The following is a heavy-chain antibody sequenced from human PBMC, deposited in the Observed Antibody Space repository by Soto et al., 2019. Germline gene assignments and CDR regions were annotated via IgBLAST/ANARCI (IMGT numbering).Heavy chain of an antibody. CDR1: GYTFYTYG. D-gene: IGHD2-21*02. CDR2: ISANSRNT. J-gene: IGHJ6*02. CDR3: ARGGGNDCDRYYYFALDV. Sequence: ASVKVSCKTSGYTFYTYGITWVRQAPGHGLEWMGWISANSRNTKYSQKFQGRVTMTADKSTTTAYLELRGLTPDDTAVYFCARGGGNDCDRYYYFALDVWGHGTTVTVSS. V-gene: IGHV1-18*04.